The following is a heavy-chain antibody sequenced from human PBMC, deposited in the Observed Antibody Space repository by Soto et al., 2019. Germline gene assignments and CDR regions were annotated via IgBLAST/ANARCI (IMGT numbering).Heavy chain of an antibody. V-gene: IGHV2-70*13. CDR3: ARSIRGPRRFNGMDV. D-gene: IGHD1-20*01. J-gene: IGHJ6*02. CDR2: IERDDDDK. Sequence: SGPTLVNPTETLTLTCTFSGFSLTSPGMCVSWIRQPPGKALEWLALIERDDDDKYYSTSLKTRLTISKDTRKNQVALTMANMDPADTGTYYCARSIRGPRRFNGMDVWGQGTTVTVSS. CDR1: GFSLTSPGMC.